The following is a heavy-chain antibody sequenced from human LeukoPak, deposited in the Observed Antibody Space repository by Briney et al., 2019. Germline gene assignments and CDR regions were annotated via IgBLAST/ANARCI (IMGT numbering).Heavy chain of an antibody. V-gene: IGHV4-30-4*08. Sequence: PSETLSLTCTVSGGSISSGDYYWSWIRQPPGKGLEWIGYIYYSGSTYYNPSLKSRVTISVDTSKNQFSLKLSSVTAADTAVYYCARVRGSSWFGPDVWGKGTTVTVSS. J-gene: IGHJ6*04. CDR2: IYYSGST. D-gene: IGHD6-13*01. CDR1: GGSISSGDYY. CDR3: ARVRGSSWFGPDV.